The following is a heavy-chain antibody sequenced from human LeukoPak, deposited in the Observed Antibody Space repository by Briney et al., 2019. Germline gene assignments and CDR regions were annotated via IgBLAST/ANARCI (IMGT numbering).Heavy chain of an antibody. V-gene: IGHV3-21*01. Sequence: GGSLRLSCAASGFTFSSSGMSWVRQAPGRGLEWVSGITGSGGNTYYADSVKGRFTISRDNAKNSLYLQMNSLRAEDTAVYYCARVGYAYWYFDLWGRGTLVTVSS. CDR1: GFTFSSSG. D-gene: IGHD2-8*01. J-gene: IGHJ2*01. CDR3: ARVGYAYWYFDL. CDR2: ITGSGGNT.